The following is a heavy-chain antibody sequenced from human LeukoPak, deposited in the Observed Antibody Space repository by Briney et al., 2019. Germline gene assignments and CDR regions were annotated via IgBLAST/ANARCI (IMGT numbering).Heavy chain of an antibody. D-gene: IGHD6-6*01. CDR1: GFTFSSYG. Sequence: PGGSLRLSCAASGFTFSSYGMHWVRQAPGKGLEWVAFIRYDGSNKYYADSVKGRFTISRDNSKNTLYLQMNSLRAEDTAVYYCAKDRRTYSSSWGFFDYWGQGTLVTVSS. V-gene: IGHV3-30*02. CDR2: IRYDGSNK. CDR3: AKDRRTYSSSWGFFDY. J-gene: IGHJ4*02.